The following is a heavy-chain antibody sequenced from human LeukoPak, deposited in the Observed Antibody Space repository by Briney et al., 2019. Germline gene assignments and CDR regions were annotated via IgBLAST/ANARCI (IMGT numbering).Heavy chain of an antibody. D-gene: IGHD4-17*01. CDR3: AKRKSTTVSAFDY. J-gene: IGHJ4*02. CDR1: GFTFGDYW. V-gene: IGHV3-23*01. CDR2: ISGSGGST. Sequence: GGSLRLSCAVSGFTFGDYWMSWVRQAPGKGLEWVSAISGSGGSTYYADSVKGRFTISRDNSKNTLYLQMNSLRAEDTAVYYCAKRKSTTVSAFDYWGQGTLVTVSS.